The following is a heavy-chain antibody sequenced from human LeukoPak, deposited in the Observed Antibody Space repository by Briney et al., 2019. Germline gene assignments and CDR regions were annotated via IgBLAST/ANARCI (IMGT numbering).Heavy chain of an antibody. CDR3: ARDIEIVVVPAAIHGNWFDP. J-gene: IGHJ5*02. D-gene: IGHD2-2*01. CDR1: GYTFTGYY. Sequence: ASVTVSCKASGYTFTGYYMHWVRQAPGQGLEWMGWINPNSGGTNYAQKFQGRVTMTRDTSISTAYMELSRLRSDDTAVYYCARDIEIVVVPAAIHGNWFDPWGQGTLVTVSS. CDR2: INPNSGGT. V-gene: IGHV1-2*02.